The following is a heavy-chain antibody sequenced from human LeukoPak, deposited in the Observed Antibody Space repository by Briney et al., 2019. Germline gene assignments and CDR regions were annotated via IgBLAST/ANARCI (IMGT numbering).Heavy chain of an antibody. Sequence: GGSLRLSCAASGFTFSSYAMSWVRQAPGKGLEWVSAISGSGGSTYYADSVKGRFTISRDDSKNTLYLQMNSLRAEDTAVYYCAKGSSGWLRSPFGYWGQGTLVTVSS. CDR2: ISGSGGST. D-gene: IGHD6-19*01. V-gene: IGHV3-23*01. J-gene: IGHJ4*02. CDR1: GFTFSSYA. CDR3: AKGSSGWLRSPFGY.